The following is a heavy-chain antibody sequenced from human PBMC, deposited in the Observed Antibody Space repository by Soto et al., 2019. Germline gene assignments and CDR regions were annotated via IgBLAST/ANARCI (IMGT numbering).Heavy chain of an antibody. D-gene: IGHD2-2*01. J-gene: IGHJ4*02. V-gene: IGHV3-48*03. CDR2: ISSSGSTI. Sequence: EVQLVESGGGLVQPGGSLRLSCAASGFTFSSYEMNWVRQAPGKGLEGVSYISSSGSTIYYADSVKGRFTISRDNAKNSLYLQMNSLRAEDTALYYCVRYCSTTLCNGVATRTFDYWGQGTLVTVSS. CDR1: GFTFSSYE. CDR3: VRYCSTTLCNGVATRTFDY.